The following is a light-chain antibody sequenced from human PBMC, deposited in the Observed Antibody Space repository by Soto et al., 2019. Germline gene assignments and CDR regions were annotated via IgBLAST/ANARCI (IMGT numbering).Light chain of an antibody. CDR1: QTISSW. Sequence: DMQMTQSPYTLSGSVGDRVTITCRASQTISSWLAWYQQKPGKAPKLLIYKASTLKSGVPSRFSGSGSGTEFTLTISSLQPDDFATYYCQHSNSYSEAFGQGTKVDI. V-gene: IGKV1-5*03. CDR3: QHSNSYSEA. CDR2: KAS. J-gene: IGKJ1*01.